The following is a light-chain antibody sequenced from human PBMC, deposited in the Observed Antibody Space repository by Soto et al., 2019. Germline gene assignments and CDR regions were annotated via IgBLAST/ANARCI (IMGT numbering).Light chain of an antibody. CDR1: SSNIGTNY. Sequence: QSVLTQPPSASGTPGQRVTISFSGSSSNIGTNYVYWYQQLPGTAPKLLIYSNNQRPSGVPDRFSGSKSGTSASLAISGLRSEDEADYYCAAWDDSLNSVLFGGGTKLTVL. J-gene: IGLJ2*01. CDR3: AAWDDSLNSVL. CDR2: SNN. V-gene: IGLV1-47*01.